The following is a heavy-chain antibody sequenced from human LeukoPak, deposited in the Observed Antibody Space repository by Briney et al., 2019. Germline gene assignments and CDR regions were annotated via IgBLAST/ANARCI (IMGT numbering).Heavy chain of an antibody. D-gene: IGHD3-22*01. CDR1: DYSISSGDY. Sequence: SETLSLTCAVSDYSISSGDYWGWIRQPPGKGLEWIGNVYYSGSTHYSPSLKNRVTISVDTSKDQFSLKLRSVTAADTALYYCARNDSRGYFDYWGQGTLVTVSS. CDR3: ARNDSRGYFDY. J-gene: IGHJ4*02. V-gene: IGHV4-38-2*01. CDR2: VYYSGST.